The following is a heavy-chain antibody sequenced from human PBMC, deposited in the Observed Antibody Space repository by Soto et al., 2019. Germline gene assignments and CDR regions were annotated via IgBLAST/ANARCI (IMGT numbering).Heavy chain of an antibody. CDR3: AKVRASYLSASYFYYGLDV. D-gene: IGHD3-10*01. Sequence: GESLKISCAASGFTFSHYVLSWVRQSPERGLEWVSSISGSGSSVYVADSVRGRFIISRDLSTNTVSLQMNSLRAEDTAVYYCAKVRASYLSASYFYYGLDVWGQGTTVTVSS. CDR2: ISGSGSSV. J-gene: IGHJ6*02. CDR1: GFTFSHYV. V-gene: IGHV3-23*01.